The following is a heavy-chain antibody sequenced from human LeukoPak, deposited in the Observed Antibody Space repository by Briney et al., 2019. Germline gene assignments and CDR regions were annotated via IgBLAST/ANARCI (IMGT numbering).Heavy chain of an antibody. D-gene: IGHD1-26*01. CDR2: IYHRGST. CDR3: ARSYSGIPYYFDY. V-gene: IGHV4-59*01. CDR1: GDSISGYY. Sequence: PSETLSLTCTVSGDSISGYYWSWIRQPPGKGLEWIGNIYHRGSTNYSPSLKSRVTISVDTSKNQFSLKLSSVTAADTAVYYCARSYSGIPYYFDYWGQGTLVTVSS. J-gene: IGHJ4*02.